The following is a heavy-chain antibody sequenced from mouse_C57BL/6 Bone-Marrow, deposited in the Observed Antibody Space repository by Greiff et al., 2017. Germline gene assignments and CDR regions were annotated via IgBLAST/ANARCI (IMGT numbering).Heavy chain of an antibody. Sequence: EVKLMESGGGLVKPGGSLKLSCAASGFTFSSYAMSWVRQTPEKRLEWVATISDGGSYTYYPDNVKGRFTISRDNAKNNLYLQMSHLKSEDTAMYYCAREGVTTVVANWYFDVWGTGTTVTVSS. CDR2: ISDGGSYT. D-gene: IGHD1-1*01. CDR3: AREGVTTVVANWYFDV. J-gene: IGHJ1*03. CDR1: GFTFSSYA. V-gene: IGHV5-4*01.